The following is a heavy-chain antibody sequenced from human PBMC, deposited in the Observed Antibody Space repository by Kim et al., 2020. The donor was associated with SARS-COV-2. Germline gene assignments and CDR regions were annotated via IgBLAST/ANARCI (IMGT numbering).Heavy chain of an antibody. J-gene: IGHJ4*02. CDR3: ARVGTKAYSFMITFGGAFDV. V-gene: IGHV4-31*03. CDR1: GGSISSGGYY. Sequence: SETLSLTCTVSGGSISSGGYYWSWIRQHPGKGLEWIGYIYYSGSTYYNPSLKSRVTISVDTSKNQFSLKLSSVTAADTAVYYCARVGTKAYSFMITFGGAFDVWGLGTLVTV. CDR2: IYYSGST. D-gene: IGHD3-16*01.